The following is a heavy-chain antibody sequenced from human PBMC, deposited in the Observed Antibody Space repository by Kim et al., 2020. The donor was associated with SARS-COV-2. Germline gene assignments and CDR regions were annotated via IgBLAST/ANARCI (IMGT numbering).Heavy chain of an antibody. CDR3: ARGRYSSRGYDY. Sequence: SETLSLTCAVYGGSFSGYYWSWIRQPPGKGLEWIGEINHSGSTNYNPSLKSRVTISVDTSKNQFSLKLSSVTAADTAVYYCARGRYSSRGYDYWGQGTL. D-gene: IGHD6-13*01. CDR2: INHSGST. J-gene: IGHJ4*02. V-gene: IGHV4-34*01. CDR1: GGSFSGYY.